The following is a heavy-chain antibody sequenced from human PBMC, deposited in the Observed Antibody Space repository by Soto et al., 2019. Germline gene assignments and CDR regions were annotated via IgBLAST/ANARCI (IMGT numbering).Heavy chain of an antibody. Sequence: SVKVSCKASGGSFSSYAISWVRQAPGQGLEWMGGIIPIFGTPSYAQKFQGRVTITADESTSTAYMELSSLRSEDTAVCYCAREYRSSSGRFDNWGQGTLVTVSS. CDR3: AREYRSSSGRFDN. D-gene: IGHD6-6*01. CDR1: GGSFSSYA. CDR2: IIPIFGTP. J-gene: IGHJ4*02. V-gene: IGHV1-69*13.